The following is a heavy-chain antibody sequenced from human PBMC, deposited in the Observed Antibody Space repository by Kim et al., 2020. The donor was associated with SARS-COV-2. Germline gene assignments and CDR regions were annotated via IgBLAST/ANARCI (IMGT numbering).Heavy chain of an antibody. CDR1: GDRVSSNSAA. D-gene: IGHD6-19*01. CDR2: TYYRSKWYN. CDR3: ARDPYSSGWQDPSFDY. Sequence: SQTLSLTCAISGDRVSSNSAAWHWIRQSPSRGLEWLGRTYYRSKWYNDYAVSVKSRITINPDTSKNQFSLQLNSVTPEDTAVYYCARDPYSSGWQDPSFDYWGQGTLVTVSS. V-gene: IGHV6-1*01. J-gene: IGHJ4*02.